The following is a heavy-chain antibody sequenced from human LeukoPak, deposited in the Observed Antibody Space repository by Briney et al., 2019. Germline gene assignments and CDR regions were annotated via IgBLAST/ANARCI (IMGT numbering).Heavy chain of an antibody. J-gene: IGHJ4*02. Sequence: GGSLRLSCAASGFTFSDYYMSWIRQAPGKGLEWVSYISSSGSTIYYADSVKGRFTISRDNAKNSLYLQMNSLRVEDTAVYYCAKDRSLDGGNSNGYFDYWGQGTLVTVSS. V-gene: IGHV3-11*01. CDR3: AKDRSLDGGNSNGYFDY. CDR2: ISSSGSTI. CDR1: GFTFSDYY. D-gene: IGHD4-23*01.